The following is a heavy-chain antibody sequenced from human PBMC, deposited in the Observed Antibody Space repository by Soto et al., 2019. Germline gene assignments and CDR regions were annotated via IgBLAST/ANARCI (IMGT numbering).Heavy chain of an antibody. Sequence: QVQLQQWGAGLLKPSETLSLTCAVYGGSFSGYYWSWIRQPPGKGLEWIGEINHSGSTNYNPSLKSRVTISVDTSNIQFSLQLSSVTAADTAVYYCARGGVNTIFGVVINSSGYFQHWGQGTLVTVSS. CDR1: GGSFSGYY. CDR2: INHSGST. V-gene: IGHV4-34*01. J-gene: IGHJ1*01. D-gene: IGHD3-3*01. CDR3: ARGGVNTIFGVVINSSGYFQH.